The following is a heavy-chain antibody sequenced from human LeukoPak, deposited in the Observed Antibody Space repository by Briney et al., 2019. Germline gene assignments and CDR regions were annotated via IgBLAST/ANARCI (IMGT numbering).Heavy chain of an antibody. J-gene: IGHJ4*02. CDR2: IKQDGSEK. CDR3: ARDPSRGYTYGYEDY. Sequence: PGGSLRLSCAASGFTFSSYTMNWVRLAPGKGLEWVANIKQDGSEKYYVDSVKGRFTISRDNAKNSLYLQMNSLRAEDTAVYYCARDPSRGYTYGYEDYWGQGTLVTVSS. CDR1: GFTFSSYT. D-gene: IGHD5-18*01. V-gene: IGHV3-7*01.